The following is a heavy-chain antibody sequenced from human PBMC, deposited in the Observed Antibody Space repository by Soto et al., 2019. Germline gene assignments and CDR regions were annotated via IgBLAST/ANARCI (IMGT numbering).Heavy chain of an antibody. CDR1: GYTFTNYG. V-gene: IGHV1-18*01. J-gene: IGHJ4*02. Sequence: QVQLVQSGGEVAKPGASVKVSCKASGYTFTNYGINWVRQAPGLGLEWMGWINVYNGKTNYAQKFQARGTMTTDTSTNSVYMELRSLRSDDTAVYYCARGPDPTYFDYWGQGTLVIVSS. CDR3: ARGPDPTYFDY. CDR2: INVYNGKT.